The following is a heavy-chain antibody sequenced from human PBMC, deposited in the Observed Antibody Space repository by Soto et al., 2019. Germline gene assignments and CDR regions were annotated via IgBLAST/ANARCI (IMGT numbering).Heavy chain of an antibody. D-gene: IGHD3-16*02. J-gene: IGHJ6*03. CDR2: ISGSGGST. V-gene: IGHV3-23*01. CDR1: GFTFSSYA. CDR3: AKVSYIWGSYRSADYYYYTDV. Sequence: GGSLRLSCAASGFTFSSYAMSWVRQAPGKGLEWVSAISGSGGSTYYADSVEGRFTISRDNSKNTLYLQMNSLRAEDTAVYYCAKVSYIWGSYRSADYYYYTDVWGNGTTVTVSS.